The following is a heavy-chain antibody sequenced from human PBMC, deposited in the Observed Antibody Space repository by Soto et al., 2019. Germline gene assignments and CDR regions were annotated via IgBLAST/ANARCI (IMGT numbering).Heavy chain of an antibody. CDR2: IYYSGST. J-gene: IGHJ6*02. Sequence: QVQLQESGPGLVKPSETLSLTCTVSGGSVSSGSYYWSWIRQPPGKGLEWIGYIYYSGSTNYNPSLKRRVTISVDTSKNQFSLKLSSVTAADTAVYYCARELPYYYGSGSYYYYYGMDVWGQGTTVTVSS. CDR1: GGSVSSGSYY. CDR3: ARELPYYYGSGSYYYYYGMDV. D-gene: IGHD3-10*01. V-gene: IGHV4-61*01.